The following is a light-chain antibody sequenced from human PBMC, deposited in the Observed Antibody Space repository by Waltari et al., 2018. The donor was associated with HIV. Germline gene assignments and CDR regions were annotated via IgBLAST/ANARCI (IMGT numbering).Light chain of an antibody. CDR1: QSVSNN. V-gene: IGKV3D-15*01. CDR2: GAS. J-gene: IGKJ4*01. CDR3: QQYNNWPPLT. Sequence: EILMTQSPATLSVSPGERATLSCRTSQSVSNNLAWYQQRPGQAPRILLYGASTRATGIPARFSGSGSGTEFTLTISSLESEDFAVYYCQQYNNWPPLTFGGGTKVEIK.